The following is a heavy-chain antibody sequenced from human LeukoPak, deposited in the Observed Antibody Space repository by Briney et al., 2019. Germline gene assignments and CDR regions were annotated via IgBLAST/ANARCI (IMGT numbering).Heavy chain of an antibody. V-gene: IGHV3-74*01. CDR1: GFTFSSYW. J-gene: IGHJ4*02. Sequence: GGSLRLSCAASGFTFSSYWMHWVRHAPGKGLVWVSRMNSDGSIRNYADSVKGRFTISRDNAKNTLYLQMNSLRAEDTAVYYCAREFGSGYWGQGTLVTVSS. CDR3: AREFGSGY. D-gene: IGHD2-15*01. CDR2: MNSDGSIR.